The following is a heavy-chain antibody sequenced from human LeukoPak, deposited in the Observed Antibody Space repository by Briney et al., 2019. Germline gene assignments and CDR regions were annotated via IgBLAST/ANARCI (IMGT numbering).Heavy chain of an antibody. Sequence: SETLSLTCSVSGDSMSSGGYLWTWMRQHPGKGLEWIGYIFYNGGSYYSPSLQSRLTISVDTSKNQFSLKLSSVTAADTAVYYCARVRRGGTGTTGGWFDPWGQGTLVTVSS. V-gene: IGHV4-31*03. CDR3: ARVRRGGTGTTGGWFDP. D-gene: IGHD1-1*01. CDR1: GDSMSSGGYL. J-gene: IGHJ5*02. CDR2: IFYNGGS.